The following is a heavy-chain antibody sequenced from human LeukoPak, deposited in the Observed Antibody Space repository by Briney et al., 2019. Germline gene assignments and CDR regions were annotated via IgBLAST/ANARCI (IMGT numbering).Heavy chain of an antibody. CDR3: ERYGVNGMDV. V-gene: IGHV3-74*01. J-gene: IGHJ6*02. D-gene: IGHD3-3*01. Sequence: GGSLRLSCAASGFTFSSYAMSWVRQAPGKGLVWVSRINSDGSSTSYADSVKGRFAISRDNAKNTLYLQMNSLRAEDTAVYYCERYGVNGMDVWGQGTTVTVFS. CDR1: GFTFSSYA. CDR2: INSDGSST.